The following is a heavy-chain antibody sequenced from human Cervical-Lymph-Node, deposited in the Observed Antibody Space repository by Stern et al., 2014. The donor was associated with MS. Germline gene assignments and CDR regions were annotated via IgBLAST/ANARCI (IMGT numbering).Heavy chain of an antibody. V-gene: IGHV2-70*15. J-gene: IGHJ3*02. CDR1: GFSLTTNGLC. Sequence: QVTLRESGPALVKPTQTLTLTCTFSGFSLTTNGLCVSWIRQPPGKALEXMARIDWDDGKYYSTSRGTRLTISKDSSKNQVVLPMTDMDPVDTTTYYCARMGWESDGFDIWGQGTMVTVSS. CDR3: ARMGWESDGFDI. CDR2: IDWDDGK. D-gene: IGHD1-26*01.